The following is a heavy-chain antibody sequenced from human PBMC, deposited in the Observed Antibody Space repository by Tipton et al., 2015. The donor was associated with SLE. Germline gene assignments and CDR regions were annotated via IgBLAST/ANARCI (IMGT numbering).Heavy chain of an antibody. V-gene: IGHV4-39*07. J-gene: IGHJ1*01. CDR2: MFYSGSA. CDR3: AREPDF. CDR1: GASVSSSVYS. Sequence: TLSLTCTVSGASVSSSVYSWGWIRQPPGKGLQWIGAMFYSGSAHYNPSLKGRVAISVDTSKNVFSLNVSSVTAADTAVYYCAREPDFWGQGAPVTVSS.